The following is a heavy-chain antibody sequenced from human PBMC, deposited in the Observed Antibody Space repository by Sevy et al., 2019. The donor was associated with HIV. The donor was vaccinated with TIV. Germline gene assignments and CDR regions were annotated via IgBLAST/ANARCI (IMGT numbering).Heavy chain of an antibody. CDR3: GRDREMGNYYDSRGSIDY. V-gene: IGHV3-30*04. Sequence: GGSLRLSCAASGFTFSSYPMHWVRQAPGKGLEWVAVISYDGSNKYYADSVKGRLTISRDNSKNPLYVQMNSLRAEDTAVFYCGRDREMGNYYDSRGSIDYWGQGTLVTVSS. CDR2: ISYDGSNK. D-gene: IGHD3-22*01. J-gene: IGHJ4*02. CDR1: GFTFSSYP.